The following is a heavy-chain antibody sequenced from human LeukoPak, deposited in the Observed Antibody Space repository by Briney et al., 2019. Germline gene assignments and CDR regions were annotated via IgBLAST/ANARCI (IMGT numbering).Heavy chain of an antibody. V-gene: IGHV4-39*01. J-gene: IGHJ6*03. D-gene: IGHD3-10*01. CDR2: IYYSGTT. CDR3: ARQISDYYYYYIDV. Sequence: PSETLSLTCTVSGGSISSSHYYWGWIRQTPGKGLEWIGTIYYSGTTYYNPSLESRATISEDTSKNQFSLTLRSVTAADMAVYYCARQISDYYYYYIDVWGKGTTVTVSS. CDR1: GGSISSSHYY.